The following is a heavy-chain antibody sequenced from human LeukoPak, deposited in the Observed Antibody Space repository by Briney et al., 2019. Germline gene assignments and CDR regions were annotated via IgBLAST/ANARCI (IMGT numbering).Heavy chain of an antibody. V-gene: IGHV1-69*05. CDR1: GGTFSSYA. D-gene: IGHD2-15*01. Sequence: GASVKVSCKASGGTFSSYAISWVRQAPGQGLEWTGRIIPIFGTANYAQKFQGRVTITTDEPTSTAYMELSSLRSEDTAVYYCAREDIVVVVAASPRLTNWGQGTLVTVSS. CDR3: AREDIVVVVAASPRLTN. CDR2: IIPIFGTA. J-gene: IGHJ4*02.